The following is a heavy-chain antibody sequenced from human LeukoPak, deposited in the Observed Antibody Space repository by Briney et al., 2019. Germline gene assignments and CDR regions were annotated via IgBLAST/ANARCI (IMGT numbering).Heavy chain of an antibody. J-gene: IGHJ4*02. CDR2: MNPNSGNT. V-gene: IGHV1-8*01. Sequence: ASVKVSCKASGYTFTSYDINWVRQATGQGLEWMGWMNPNSGNTGYAQKFQGRVTMTRNTSISTAYMELSSLRSEDTAVYYCARAFSSGYYYTIDYWGQGTLVTVSS. CDR3: ARAFSSGYYYTIDY. D-gene: IGHD3-22*01. CDR1: GYTFTSYD.